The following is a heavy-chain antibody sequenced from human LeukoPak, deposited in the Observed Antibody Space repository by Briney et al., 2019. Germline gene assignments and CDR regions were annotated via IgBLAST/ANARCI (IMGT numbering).Heavy chain of an antibody. J-gene: IGHJ4*02. CDR2: IYHSGST. D-gene: IGHD2-2*01. Sequence: PSETLSLTCAVSGYSISSGYYWGWIRQPPGKGLEWIGSIYHSGSTYYNPSLKSRVTISVDTSKNQFSLKLSSVTAADTAVYYCARGKPAGKSFDYWGQGTLVTVSS. CDR3: ARGKPAGKSFDY. CDR1: GYSISSGYY. V-gene: IGHV4-38-2*01.